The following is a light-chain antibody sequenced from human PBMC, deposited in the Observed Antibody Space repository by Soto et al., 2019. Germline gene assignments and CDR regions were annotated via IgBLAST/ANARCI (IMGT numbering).Light chain of an antibody. J-gene: IGLJ1*01. CDR1: SGDIGSYNR. Sequence: QSVLTQPASVSGSPVQSITISCTGTSGDIGSYNRVSWYQQHPGKAPKLIIYEVTDRPSGVSNRFSSSKSGNTASLTISGPQAEDEAEYYCSSYTNINTRACVFGTGTKVTVL. CDR2: EVT. V-gene: IGLV2-14*01. CDR3: SSYTNINTRACV.